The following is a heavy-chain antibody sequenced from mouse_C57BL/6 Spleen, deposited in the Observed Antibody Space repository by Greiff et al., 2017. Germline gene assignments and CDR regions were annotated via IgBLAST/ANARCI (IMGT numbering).Heavy chain of an antibody. CDR2: INYDGSST. D-gene: IGHD1-1*01. J-gene: IGHJ1*03. CDR1: GFTFSDYY. V-gene: IGHV5-16*01. CDR3: ARDYGSSPYWYFDV. Sequence: EVMLVESEGGLVQPGSSMKLSCTASGFTFSDYYMAWVRQVPEKGLEWVANINYDGSSTYYLDSLKSRFIISRDNAKNILYLQMSSLKSEDTATYYCARDYGSSPYWYFDVWGTGTTVTVSS.